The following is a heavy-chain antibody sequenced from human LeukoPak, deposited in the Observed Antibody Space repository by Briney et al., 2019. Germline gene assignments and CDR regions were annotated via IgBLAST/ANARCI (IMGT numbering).Heavy chain of an antibody. J-gene: IGHJ4*02. Sequence: GGSLRLSCAASGFTFSSYGMHCVRQAPGKGLEWVAFIRYDGSNKYYADSVKGRFIISRDNSKKTLYLQMNILRAEDTAVYYCARDRTALYYFDYWGQGNLVTVSS. D-gene: IGHD2-2*02. CDR3: ARDRTALYYFDY. CDR2: IRYDGSNK. V-gene: IGHV3-30*02. CDR1: GFTFSSYG.